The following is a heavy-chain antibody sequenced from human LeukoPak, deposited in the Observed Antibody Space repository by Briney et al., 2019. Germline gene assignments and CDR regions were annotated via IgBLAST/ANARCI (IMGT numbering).Heavy chain of an antibody. CDR3: AKGYGSGNYYYGY. CDR1: GFTFSSYA. CDR2: ISGSGGST. D-gene: IGHD3-10*01. J-gene: IGHJ4*02. Sequence: GGSLRLSCAASGFTFSSYAMSWVRQAPGKGLEWVSAISGSGGSTYYADIVKGRFTISRDNSKNTLYLQMNSLRAEDTAVYYCAKGYGSGNYYYGYWGQGTLVTVSS. V-gene: IGHV3-23*01.